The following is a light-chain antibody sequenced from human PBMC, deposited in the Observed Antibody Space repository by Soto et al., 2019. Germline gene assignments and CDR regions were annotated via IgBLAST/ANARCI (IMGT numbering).Light chain of an antibody. CDR2: GAS. CDR3: QHYGSSSWT. J-gene: IGKJ1*01. CDR1: QSVTSSY. Sequence: EIVLTQSPGTLSLSPGERATLSCRASQSVTSSYLAWYQQKPGQAPRLLIYGASYRATGIPDRFSGSGSGTDFTLTISRLEPEDCAVYHCQHYGSSSWTFGQGTKVEIK. V-gene: IGKV3-20*01.